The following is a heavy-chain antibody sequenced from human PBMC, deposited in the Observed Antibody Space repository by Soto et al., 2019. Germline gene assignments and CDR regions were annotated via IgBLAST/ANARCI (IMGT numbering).Heavy chain of an antibody. CDR3: ARRARLSYPIYYYMDV. CDR2: ISSSGSTI. Sequence: PGGSLRLSCAASGFTFSDYYMSWIRQAPGKGLEWVSYISSSGSTIYYADSVKGRFTISRDNAKNSLYLQMNSLRAEDTAFYYCARRARLSYPIYYYMDVWGKGTTVTVSS. J-gene: IGHJ6*03. CDR1: GFTFSDYY. V-gene: IGHV3-11*01. D-gene: IGHD3-16*02.